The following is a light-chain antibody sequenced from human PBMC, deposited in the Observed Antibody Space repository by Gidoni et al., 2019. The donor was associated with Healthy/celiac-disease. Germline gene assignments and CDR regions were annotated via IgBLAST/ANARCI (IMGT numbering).Light chain of an antibody. Sequence: EMVLTQSQGTLSLSPGERATLSCRASQSVSSSYLAWYQQKPGQAPRLLIYGASSRATGIPDRFSGSGSGTDFTLTISRLEPEDFAVYYCQQYGSSPSLTFGGGTKVEIK. CDR2: GAS. CDR1: QSVSSSY. J-gene: IGKJ4*01. V-gene: IGKV3-20*01. CDR3: QQYGSSPSLT.